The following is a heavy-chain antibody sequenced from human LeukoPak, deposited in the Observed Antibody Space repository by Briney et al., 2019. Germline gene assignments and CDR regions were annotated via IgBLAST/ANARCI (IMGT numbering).Heavy chain of an antibody. CDR2: ISSGSSTI. Sequence: SGGSLRLSCAASGFTFSDYYMSWIRQAPGKGLEWVSYISSGSSTIYYADSVKGRFTISRDNAKNSLYLQMNSLRAEDTAVYYCARVDPHSNYIPFDYWGQGTLVTVSS. CDR1: GFTFSDYY. D-gene: IGHD4-11*01. CDR3: ARVDPHSNYIPFDY. V-gene: IGHV3-11*04. J-gene: IGHJ4*02.